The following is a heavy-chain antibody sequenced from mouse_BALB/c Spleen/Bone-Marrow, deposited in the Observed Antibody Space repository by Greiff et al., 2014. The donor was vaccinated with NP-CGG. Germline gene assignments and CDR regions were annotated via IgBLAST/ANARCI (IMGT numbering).Heavy chain of an antibody. V-gene: IGHV2-6-4*01. CDR2: IWGGGST. CDR3: ARNLRDPFAY. CDR1: GFSLSRYS. Sequence: VMLVESGPGLVAPSQSLSITCTVSGFSLSRYSIHWIRQPPGNGLEWLGMIWGGGSTDYNSALKSRLSISKDNSKSQVFLKMNSLQTDDTAICYCARNLRDPFAYWGQGTLVTVSA. J-gene: IGHJ3*01.